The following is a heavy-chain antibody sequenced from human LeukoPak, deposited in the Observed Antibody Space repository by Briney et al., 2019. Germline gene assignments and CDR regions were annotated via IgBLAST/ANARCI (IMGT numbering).Heavy chain of an antibody. CDR2: IYTSGNT. CDR1: GGSISSGSYY. V-gene: IGHV4-61*02. D-gene: IGHD3-22*01. Sequence: SETLSLTCTVSGGSISSGSYYWSWIRQPAGKGLEWIGRIYTSGNTNYNPSLKSRVNISVDTSKNQFSLKLSSVTAADTAVYYCARSTGYYDSSKGYWGQGTLVTVSS. CDR3: ARSTGYYDSSKGY. J-gene: IGHJ4*02.